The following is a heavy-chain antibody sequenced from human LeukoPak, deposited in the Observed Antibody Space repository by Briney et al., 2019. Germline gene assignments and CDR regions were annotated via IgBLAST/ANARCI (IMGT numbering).Heavy chain of an antibody. CDR1: GGTLSSYA. J-gene: IGHJ6*03. Sequence: GSSVKVSCKASGGTLSSYAISWVRQAPGQGLEWMGGIIPIFGTANYAQKFQGRVTITADESTSTAYMELSSLRSEDTAVYYCARGAAAGPAYYYYYYMDVWGKGTTVTISS. CDR2: IIPIFGTA. D-gene: IGHD6-13*01. V-gene: IGHV1-69*01. CDR3: ARGAAAGPAYYYYYYMDV.